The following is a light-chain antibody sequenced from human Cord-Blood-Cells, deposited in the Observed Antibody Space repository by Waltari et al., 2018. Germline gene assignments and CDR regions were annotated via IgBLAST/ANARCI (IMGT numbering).Light chain of an antibody. J-gene: IGKJ1*01. V-gene: IGKV1-5*03. CDR2: KAS. Sequence: DIQMTQSPSTLSASVGDRVTITCRASQSISSWLVWYQQKPGKAPKLLIYKASSLESGVPSRFSGSGSGTEFTLTISSLQPDDFATYYCQQYNSYWRTFGQGTKVEIK. CDR1: QSISSW. CDR3: QQYNSYWRT.